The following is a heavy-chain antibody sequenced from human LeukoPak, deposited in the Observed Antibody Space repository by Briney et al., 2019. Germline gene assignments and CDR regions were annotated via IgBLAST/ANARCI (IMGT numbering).Heavy chain of an antibody. CDR3: ARGGLGHYYYYYGMDV. Sequence: ASVKVSCKASGGTFSSYAISWVRQAPGQGLEWMGGIIPIFGTANYAQKFQGRVTITADESTSTAHMELSSLRSEDTAVYSCARGGLGHYYYYYGMDVWGQGTTVTVSS. CDR1: GGTFSSYA. J-gene: IGHJ6*02. CDR2: IIPIFGTA. V-gene: IGHV1-69*01. D-gene: IGHD6-19*01.